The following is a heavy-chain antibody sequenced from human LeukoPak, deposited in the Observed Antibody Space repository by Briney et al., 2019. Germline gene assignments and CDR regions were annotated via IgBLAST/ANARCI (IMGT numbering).Heavy chain of an antibody. J-gene: IGHJ4*02. CDR1: GYTFTSYG. V-gene: IGHV1-18*01. CDR3: ARTYYYDSSGLGPSDY. Sequence: GASVKVSCKASGYTFTSYGISWVRQAPGQGLEWMGWISAYNGNTNYAQKLQGRVTMTTDTSTSTAYMELRSLRSDDTAVYYCARTYYYDSSGLGPSDYWGQGTLVTVSS. CDR2: ISAYNGNT. D-gene: IGHD3-22*01.